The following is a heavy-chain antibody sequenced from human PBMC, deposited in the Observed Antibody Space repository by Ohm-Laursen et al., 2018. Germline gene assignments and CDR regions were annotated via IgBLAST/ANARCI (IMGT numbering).Heavy chain of an antibody. CDR2: IIPIFGTT. CDR3: AREGPGTYYDSSGSFDY. V-gene: IGHV1-69*06. J-gene: IGHJ4*02. D-gene: IGHD3-22*01. CDR1: GYTFTSYG. Sequence: GASVKVSCKASGYTFTSYGISWVRQAPGQGLEWMGRIIPIFGTTNYAQKFQDRVTITADKSTSTAYMELSSLRSEDTAVYYCAREGPGTYYDSSGSFDYWGQGTLVTVSS.